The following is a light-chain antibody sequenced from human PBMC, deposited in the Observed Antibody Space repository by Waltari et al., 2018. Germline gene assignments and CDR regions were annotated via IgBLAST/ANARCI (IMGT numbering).Light chain of an antibody. V-gene: IGLV2-14*01. CDR1: RSDVGRYNI. Sequence: QSALTQPASVSGSPGQSLTIFCTGPRSDVGRYNIVPWYQQHPGKAPKLTIYEVYNLPSGVSNRFSGSKSGNTASLTISGLQAEDEADYYCSSRTGSSTLYVFGTGTKVTVL. CDR3: SSRTGSSTLYV. J-gene: IGLJ1*01. CDR2: EVY.